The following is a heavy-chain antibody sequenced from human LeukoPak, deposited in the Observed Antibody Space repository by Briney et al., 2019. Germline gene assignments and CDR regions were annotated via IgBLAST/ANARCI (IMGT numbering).Heavy chain of an antibody. V-gene: IGHV3-11*04. Sequence: GGSLRLSCAASGFTFSDYYMTWIRQAPGKGLEWVSSISRSGDTMYYADSVRGRFTMSRDNAKNSLYLQMNSLRAGDTALYYCAIQMTMIVVVPYFDYWGQGTLVTVSS. D-gene: IGHD3-22*01. CDR1: GFTFSDYY. J-gene: IGHJ4*02. CDR3: AIQMTMIVVVPYFDY. CDR2: ISRSGDTM.